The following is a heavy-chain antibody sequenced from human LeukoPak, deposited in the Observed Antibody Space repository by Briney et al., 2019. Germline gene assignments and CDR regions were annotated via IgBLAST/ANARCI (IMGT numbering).Heavy chain of an antibody. D-gene: IGHD4-17*01. CDR1: GYSISSGYY. Sequence: SSETLSLTCTVSGYSISSGYYWGWIRQPPGKGLEWIGSIYYSGSTYYNPSLKSRVTISVDTSKNQFSLKLSSVTAADTAVYYCTRDTGTTGEVKFDPWGQGTLVTVSS. V-gene: IGHV4-38-2*02. CDR3: TRDTGTTGEVKFDP. J-gene: IGHJ5*02. CDR2: IYYSGST.